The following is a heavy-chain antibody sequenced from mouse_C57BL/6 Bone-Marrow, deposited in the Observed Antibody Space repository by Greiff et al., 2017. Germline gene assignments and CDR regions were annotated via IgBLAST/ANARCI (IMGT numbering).Heavy chain of an antibody. Sequence: EVMLVESGGDLVKPGGSLKLSCAASGFTFSSYGVSWVRQTPDKRLEWVATISSGGSYTYYPDSVKGRFTISRDNAKNTLYLQMSSLKSEDTAMYYCARSPYYYGSSPAYWGQGTLVTVSA. CDR1: GFTFSSYG. D-gene: IGHD1-1*01. CDR3: ARSPYYYGSSPAY. J-gene: IGHJ3*01. V-gene: IGHV5-6*02. CDR2: ISSGGSYT.